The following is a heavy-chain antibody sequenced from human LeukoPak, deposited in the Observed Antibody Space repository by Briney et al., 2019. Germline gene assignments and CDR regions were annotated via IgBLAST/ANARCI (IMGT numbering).Heavy chain of an antibody. D-gene: IGHD3-3*01. CDR3: ARLSQISGGYYSRGYSYIDV. Sequence: PSETLSLTCTVSGGSISNYYWNWIRQPPGKGLEWIGYIYTSGTTSYSSSLKSRVTISVDTSRDQFSLRLSSVTAAGTAVYYCARLSQISGGYYSRGYSYIDVWGKGTTVTVSS. CDR2: IYTSGTT. V-gene: IGHV4-4*09. CDR1: GGSISNYY. J-gene: IGHJ6*03.